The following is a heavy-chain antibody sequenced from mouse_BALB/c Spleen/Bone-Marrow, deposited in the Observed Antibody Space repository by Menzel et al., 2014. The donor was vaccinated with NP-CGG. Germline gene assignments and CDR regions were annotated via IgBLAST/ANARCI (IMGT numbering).Heavy chain of an antibody. J-gene: IGHJ3*01. CDR1: GYTFSTYW. V-gene: IGHV1-9*01. D-gene: IGHD1-1*01. CDR2: ILPGSGST. CDR3: ARWYYGSSSFAY. Sequence: VQRVESGAELMKPGASVKISCKATGYTFSTYWIEWVKQRPGHGLEWNGEILPGSGSTNYNEKFKGKATFTADTSSNTVYMQLSSLTSEDSAVYYCARWYYGSSSFAYWGQGTLVTVSA.